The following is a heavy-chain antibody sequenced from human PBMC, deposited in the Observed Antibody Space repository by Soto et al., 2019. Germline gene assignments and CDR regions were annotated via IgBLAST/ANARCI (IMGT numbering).Heavy chain of an antibody. CDR2: INAYVGET. Sequence: QVQLVQSGAEVKKPGASVKVSCKASGYTFTHYGITWVRQAPGQGLEWTGWINAYVGETKSAQKYQGRITVTMDTSTNTAYLELRSLRSDDTAVDYCARGDGDNLDYWGQGTLVRVSA. V-gene: IGHV1-18*01. J-gene: IGHJ4*02. CDR1: GYTFTHYG. D-gene: IGHD1-1*01. CDR3: ARGDGDNLDY.